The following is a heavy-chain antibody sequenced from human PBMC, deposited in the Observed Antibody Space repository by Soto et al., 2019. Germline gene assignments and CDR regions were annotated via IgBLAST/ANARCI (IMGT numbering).Heavy chain of an antibody. V-gene: IGHV3-23*01. J-gene: IGHJ6*03. CDR3: AKSTEGTSRLRFVEWFPHMDV. Sequence: GGSLRLSCAASGFTFSSYAMNWVRQAPGKGLEWVSGISGSGGSKYYADSVKGRFTISRDNSKNTLYLQMNSLRAEDTALYYCAKSTEGTSRLRFVEWFPHMDVWGKGTTVTVSS. D-gene: IGHD3-3*01. CDR1: GFTFSSYA. CDR2: ISGSGGSK.